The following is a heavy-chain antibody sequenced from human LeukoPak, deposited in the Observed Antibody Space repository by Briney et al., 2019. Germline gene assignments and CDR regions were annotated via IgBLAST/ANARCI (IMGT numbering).Heavy chain of an antibody. J-gene: IGHJ4*02. CDR2: MSGSGHST. D-gene: IGHD5-18*01. CDR3: AKGTDTLMAPDY. CDR1: GFTFSSNA. Sequence: PGGSLRLSCAASGFTFSSNAMSWVRQAPGKGLEWVSSMSGSGHSTYYADSVKGRFTISRDNSKNTLYLQMNSLRADDTAVYYCAKGTDTLMAPDYWGQGSLVTVSS. V-gene: IGHV3-23*01.